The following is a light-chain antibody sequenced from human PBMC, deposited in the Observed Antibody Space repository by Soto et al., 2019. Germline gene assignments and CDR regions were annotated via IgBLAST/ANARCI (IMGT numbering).Light chain of an antibody. CDR1: QSVAGSF. CDR2: GAS. Sequence: EIMLTQSPGTLSLSPGERATLSCRASQSVAGSFLAWYQQKPGQAPRLLIHGASSRATGIPDRFSGSESGTDFTLTISRLEPQDFAVYYCQQYGSSPWTFGQGTKVEIK. V-gene: IGKV3-20*01. CDR3: QQYGSSPWT. J-gene: IGKJ1*01.